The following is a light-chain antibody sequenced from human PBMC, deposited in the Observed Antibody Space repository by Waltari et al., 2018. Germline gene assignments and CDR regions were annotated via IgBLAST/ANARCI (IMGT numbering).Light chain of an antibody. V-gene: IGLV2-14*01. Sequence: QSALTQPASVSGSPGQSLTISCTGTSSDIGDYNYVSWYQQRPGTAPQLMIFDVTNRPSGVFNRFSGSKSGNTASLTISGLRADDEAHYYCSSYSTTNTIVFGTGTKVTVL. CDR3: SSYSTTNTIV. CDR2: DVT. CDR1: SSDIGDYNY. J-gene: IGLJ1*01.